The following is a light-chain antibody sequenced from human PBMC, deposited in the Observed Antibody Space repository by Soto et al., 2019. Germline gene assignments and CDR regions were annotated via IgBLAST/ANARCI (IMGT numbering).Light chain of an antibody. CDR3: EQRTNWPRFT. V-gene: IGKV3-11*01. J-gene: IGKJ3*01. Sequence: EIVLPQSPATLSLSPGESATLACSASQNVGSNLAWSQQKPGQAPRLLILDAYYRATGIPARFGGSGSGTAGTLAISNLEPEDFAVYSCEQRTNWPRFTFGPGTKVDIK. CDR1: QNVGSN. CDR2: DAY.